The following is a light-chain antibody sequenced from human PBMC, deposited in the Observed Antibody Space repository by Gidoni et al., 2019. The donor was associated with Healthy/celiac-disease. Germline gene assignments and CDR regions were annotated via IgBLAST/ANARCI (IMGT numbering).Light chain of an antibody. CDR1: QSISSY. V-gene: IGKV1-39*01. J-gene: IGKJ4*01. CDR2: AAS. Sequence: DIQMTHSPSSLSASVGDRVTITCRASQSISSYLNWYQQKPGKAPKLLIYAASSLQSGVPSRFSGSGSGTDFTLTISSLQPEDFATYYCQQSYSTPQVTFXGXTKVEIK. CDR3: QQSYSTPQVT.